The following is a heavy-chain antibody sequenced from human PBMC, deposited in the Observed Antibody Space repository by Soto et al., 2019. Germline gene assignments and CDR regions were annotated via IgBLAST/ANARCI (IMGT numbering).Heavy chain of an antibody. D-gene: IGHD5-12*01. CDR1: GYTFASFG. J-gene: IGHJ4*02. CDR2: ISAYNGRA. V-gene: IGHV1-18*03. CDR3: ARSNGYNSY. Sequence: QVPLVQSGAELKKPGASVKVSCKGFGYTFASFGITWVRQAPGQGLEWMGWISAYNGRANYAQKLQGRVTLTTAASTSTAYRELRSLSSADMAVYYCARSNGYNSYWGPGTLVTVSS.